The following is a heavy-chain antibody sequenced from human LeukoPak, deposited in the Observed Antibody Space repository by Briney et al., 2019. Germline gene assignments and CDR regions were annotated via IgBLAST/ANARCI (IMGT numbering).Heavy chain of an antibody. V-gene: IGHV3-48*03. CDR3: ASSKDQLGYCSSTSCYLKDY. CDR1: GFTFSSYE. CDR2: IISSGSTI. Sequence: PVGSLRLSCAASGFTFSSYEMNWVRQAPGKGLEWVSYIISSGSTIYYADSVKGRFTISRDNAKNSLYLQMNSLRAEDTAVYYCASSKDQLGYCSSTSCYLKDYWGQGTLVTVSS. J-gene: IGHJ4*02. D-gene: IGHD2-2*01.